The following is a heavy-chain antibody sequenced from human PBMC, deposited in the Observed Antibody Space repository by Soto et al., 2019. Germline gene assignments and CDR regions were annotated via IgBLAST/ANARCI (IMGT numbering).Heavy chain of an antibody. CDR2: IYYSGST. CDR1: GGSISSYY. CDR3: GTFYSSPGIDP. V-gene: IGHV4-59*01. J-gene: IGHJ5*02. Sequence: PSETLSLTCTVSGGSISSYYWSWIRQPPGKGLEWIGYIYYSGSTNYNPSLKSRVTISVDTSKNQFSLKLSSVTAADTAVYYCGTFYSSPGIDPWGQGTHVSVSA. D-gene: IGHD6-13*01.